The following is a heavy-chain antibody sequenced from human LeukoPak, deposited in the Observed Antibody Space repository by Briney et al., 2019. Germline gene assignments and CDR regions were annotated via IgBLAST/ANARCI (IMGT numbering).Heavy chain of an antibody. CDR3: ARDEGYSYGSGHFDY. D-gene: IGHD5-18*01. CDR2: VNPSGGST. Sequence: ASVKVSCKASGYTFTSYYMHWVRQAPGQGLEWMGIVNPSGGSTSYAQKFQGRVTMTRDTSTSTVYMELSSLRSEDTAVYYCARDEGYSYGSGHFDYWGQGTLVTVSS. V-gene: IGHV1-46*03. J-gene: IGHJ4*02. CDR1: GYTFTSYY.